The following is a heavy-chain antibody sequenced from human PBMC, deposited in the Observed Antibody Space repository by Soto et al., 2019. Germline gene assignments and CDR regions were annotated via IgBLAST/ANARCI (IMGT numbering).Heavy chain of an antibody. V-gene: IGHV4-34*01. CDR2: INHSGST. D-gene: IGHD6-13*01. CDR1: GGSFSGYY. Sequence: QVQLQQWGAGLLKPSETLSLTCAVYGGSFSGYYWSWIRQPPGKGLEWIGEINHSGSTNYNPSLKSRVTISVDTSKNQFSPKLSSVTAADTAVYYCARSSPWERQQPVDAFDIWGQGTMVTVSS. CDR3: ARSSPWERQQPVDAFDI. J-gene: IGHJ3*02.